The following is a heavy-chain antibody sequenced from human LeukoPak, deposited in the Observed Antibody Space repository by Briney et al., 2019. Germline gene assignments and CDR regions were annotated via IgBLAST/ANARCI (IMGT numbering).Heavy chain of an antibody. CDR1: GFTFSHFG. V-gene: IGHV3-33*06. J-gene: IGHJ1*01. D-gene: IGHD4-11*01. CDR2: IWSDGTNK. CDR3: AKDAQRGFDYSNSLEY. Sequence: PGGSLRLSCVASGFTFSHFGFHWVRQAPGKGLEWVAVIWSDGTNKYYGDSVKGRFIIYRDDSHNTVYLQMNSLRVEDTAVYYCAKDAQRGFDYSNSLEYWGQGSLVTVSS.